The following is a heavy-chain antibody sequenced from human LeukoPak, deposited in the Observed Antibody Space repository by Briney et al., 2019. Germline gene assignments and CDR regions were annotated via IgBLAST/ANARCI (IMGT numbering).Heavy chain of an antibody. CDR3: ARSLRYFDWLHTSYYFDY. Sequence: GGSLRLSCAASGFTFSSYWMSWVRQAPGKGLEWVANIKQDGSEKYYVDSVKGRFTISRDNAKNSLYLQMNSLRAEDTAVYYCARSLRYFDWLHTSYYFDYWGQGNLVTVSS. CDR1: GFTFSSYW. D-gene: IGHD3-9*01. J-gene: IGHJ4*02. V-gene: IGHV3-7*01. CDR2: IKQDGSEK.